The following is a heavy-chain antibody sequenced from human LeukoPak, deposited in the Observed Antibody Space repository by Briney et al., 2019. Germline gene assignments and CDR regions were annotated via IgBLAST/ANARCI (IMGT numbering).Heavy chain of an antibody. D-gene: IGHD3-9*01. CDR2: ISGGGGST. J-gene: IGHJ4*02. CDR1: GFTFSSYA. CDR3: ARKEIQIPLRYFDY. Sequence: PGGSLRLSCAASGFTFSSYAMNWVRQAPGKGLEWVSAISGGGGSTYYADSVKGRFTISRDNSKNTLYLQMNRLRVEDTAVYYCARKEIQIPLRYFDYWGQGSLVTVSS. V-gene: IGHV3-23*01.